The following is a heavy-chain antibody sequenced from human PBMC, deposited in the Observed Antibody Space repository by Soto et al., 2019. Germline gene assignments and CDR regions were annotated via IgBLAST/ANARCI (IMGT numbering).Heavy chain of an antibody. CDR3: ASYSSSLNPDYYYYYGMDV. CDR1: GGSISSSSYY. D-gene: IGHD6-13*01. CDR2: IYYSGST. Sequence: SETLSLTCTVSGGSISSSSYYWGWIRQPPGKGLEWIGSIYYSGSTYYNPSLKSRVTISVDTSKNQFSLKLSSVTAADTAVYYCASYSSSLNPDYYYYYGMDVLGQAITV. V-gene: IGHV4-39*01. J-gene: IGHJ6*02.